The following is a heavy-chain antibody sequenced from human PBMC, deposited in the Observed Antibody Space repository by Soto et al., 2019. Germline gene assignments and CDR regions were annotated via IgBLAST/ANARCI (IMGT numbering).Heavy chain of an antibody. V-gene: IGHV3-30*18. CDR1: GFTFNNYG. CDR2: ILGDGSST. CDR3: VKGSYKSRWPNFDY. Sequence: PGGSLRLSCEASGFTFNNYGIHWVRQAPGKGLEWVAVILGDGSSTDYAASVKGRFTISRDNSRSTLFLQMTNLRADDSAVYHCVKGSYKSRWPNFDYWGQGALVTVSS. J-gene: IGHJ4*02. D-gene: IGHD5-18*01.